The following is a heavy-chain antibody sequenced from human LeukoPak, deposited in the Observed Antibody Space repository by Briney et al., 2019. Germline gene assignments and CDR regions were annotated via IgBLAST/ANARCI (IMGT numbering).Heavy chain of an antibody. CDR3: ASESCGGDCGPYYYYGMDV. V-gene: IGHV1-2*02. Sequence: ASVKVSCKASGYTFTGYYMHWVRQAPGQGLEWMGWINPNSGGTNYAQKFQGRVTMTRDTSISTAYMELSRLRSDDTAVYYCASESCGGDCGPYYYYGMDVWGQGTTVTVSS. D-gene: IGHD2-21*02. J-gene: IGHJ6*02. CDR2: INPNSGGT. CDR1: GYTFTGYY.